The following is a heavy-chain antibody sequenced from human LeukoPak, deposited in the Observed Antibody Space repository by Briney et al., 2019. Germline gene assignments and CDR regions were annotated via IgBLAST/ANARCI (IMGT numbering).Heavy chain of an antibody. V-gene: IGHV3-21*01. D-gene: IGHD6-13*01. J-gene: IGHJ6*04. CDR2: ISSRSTYI. CDR1: EFSVGSNY. CDR3: ARVDTNTWYAAMDV. Sequence: PGGSLRLSCAASEFSVGSNYMTWVRQAPGKGLEWVSSISSRSTYIYYTNSVNGRFTISRDNAKNSLYLQMNSLRAEDTAVYFCARVDTNTWYAAMDVWGKGTPVTVSS.